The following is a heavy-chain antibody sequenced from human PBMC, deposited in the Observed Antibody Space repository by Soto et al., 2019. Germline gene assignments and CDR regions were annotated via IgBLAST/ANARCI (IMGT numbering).Heavy chain of an antibody. CDR2: INPNSGGT. V-gene: IGHV1-2*04. D-gene: IGHD7-27*01. CDR3: ARVGKTGDPRSWYFDL. CDR1: GYTFTGYY. J-gene: IGHJ2*01. Sequence: QVPLVQSGAEVKKPGASVKVSCKASGYTFTGYYMHWVRQAPGQGLEWMGWINPNSGGTNYAQKFQGWVTMTRDTSISTAYMGLSRLRSDDTAVYYCARVGKTGDPRSWYFDLWGRGTLVTVAS.